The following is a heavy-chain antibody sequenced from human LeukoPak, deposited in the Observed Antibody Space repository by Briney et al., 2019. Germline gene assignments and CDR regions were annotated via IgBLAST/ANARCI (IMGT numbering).Heavy chain of an antibody. V-gene: IGHV1-46*01. CDR1: GYTFINYY. CDR3: ARVDSKPEYYYDNGGRYYGGYYLDY. J-gene: IGHJ4*02. CDR2: INPSGGST. D-gene: IGHD3-22*01. Sequence: ASVKVSCKASGYTFINYYVHWVRQAPGQGLEWMGMINPSGGSTSYAQKFQGRVSVTRDASTSTVHMELSSLRSEDTALCYCARVDSKPEYYYDNGGRYYGGYYLDYWGQGTLVTVSS.